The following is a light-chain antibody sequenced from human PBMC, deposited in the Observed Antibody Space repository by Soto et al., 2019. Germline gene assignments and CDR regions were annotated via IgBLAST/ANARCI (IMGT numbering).Light chain of an antibody. V-gene: IGLV1-40*01. Sequence: QLVLAQPPSVSGAPGQRVSISCTGSTSNIGAGYDVQWYRQLPGTAPKLLIFANTNRPSGVPDRISGSKSGTSASLAFTGLQADDEAEYHCQSFDSSLSGWVFGGGTKLTVL. CDR3: QSFDSSLSGWV. J-gene: IGLJ2*01. CDR1: TSNIGAGYD. CDR2: ANT.